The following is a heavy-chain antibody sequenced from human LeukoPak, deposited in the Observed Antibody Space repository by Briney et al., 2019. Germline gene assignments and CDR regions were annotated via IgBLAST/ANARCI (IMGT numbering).Heavy chain of an antibody. Sequence: GGSLRLSCAASGFTFSSYSMNWVRQAPGKGLEWVSSISSSSSYIYYADSVKGRFTISRDNAKNSLYLQMNSLRAEDTAVYYCVTYYYDSSGYYSRSDYWGQGTLATVSS. CDR2: ISSSSSYI. CDR1: GFTFSSYS. D-gene: IGHD3-22*01. J-gene: IGHJ4*02. V-gene: IGHV3-21*01. CDR3: VTYYYDSSGYYSRSDY.